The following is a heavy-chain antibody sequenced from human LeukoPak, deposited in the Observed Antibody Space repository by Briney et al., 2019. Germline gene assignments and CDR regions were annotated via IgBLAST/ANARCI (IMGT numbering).Heavy chain of an antibody. CDR2: INHSGST. CDR3: AREDHSSGWYYFDY. J-gene: IGHJ4*02. Sequence: SETLSLTCAVYGGSSSGYYWSWIRQPPGKGLEWIGEINHSGSTNYNPSLKSRVTISVDTSKNQFSLKLSSVTAADTAVYYCAREDHSSGWYYFDYWGQGTLVTVSS. D-gene: IGHD6-19*01. V-gene: IGHV4-34*01. CDR1: GGSSSGYY.